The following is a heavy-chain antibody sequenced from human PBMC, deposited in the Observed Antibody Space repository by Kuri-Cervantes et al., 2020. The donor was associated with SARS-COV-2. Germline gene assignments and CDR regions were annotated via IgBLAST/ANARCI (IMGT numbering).Heavy chain of an antibody. CDR1: GGSVTSGSYY. D-gene: IGHD2-2*01. CDR2: IYHSGST. V-gene: IGHV4-39*07. CDR3: ARRLGDIVVVPAAISPQPEGRWFDP. J-gene: IGHJ5*02. Sequence: SETLSLTCTVSGGSVTSGSYYWGWIRQPPGKGLEWIGSIYHSGSTYYNPSLKSRVTISVDTSKNQFSLKLSSVTAADTAVYYCARRLGDIVVVPAAISPQPEGRWFDPWGQGTLVTVSS.